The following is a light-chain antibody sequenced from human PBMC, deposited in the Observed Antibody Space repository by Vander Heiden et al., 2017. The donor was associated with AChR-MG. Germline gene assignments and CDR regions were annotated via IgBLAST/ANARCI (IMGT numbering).Light chain of an antibody. CDR2: DVT. Sequence: QSALTQPASVSGSPGQSITISCTGTGSDVGGHDSVSWYQQRPGKAPQLILYDVTQRPSGVSNRVSGSKSGDTESLTISGLRAEDEATYDCSSSTTFKTVMFGGGTKVTVL. J-gene: IGLJ3*02. V-gene: IGLV2-14*01. CDR1: GSDVGGHDS. CDR3: SSSTTFKTVM.